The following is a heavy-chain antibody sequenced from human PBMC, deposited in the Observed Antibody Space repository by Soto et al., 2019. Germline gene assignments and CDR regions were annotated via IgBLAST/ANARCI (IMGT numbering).Heavy chain of an antibody. CDR1: GASISSGDYY. CDR2: IYYSGTT. J-gene: IGHJ6*02. Sequence: PSETLSLTCTVSGASISSGDYYWNWIRQSPGKGLELIASIYYSGTTNYNPSLKSRVTISVETSKNQFSLKLTSVTAADTAVYYCVRERIAAGGNYQYYGMDVWGQGTTVTVSS. CDR3: VRERIAAGGNYQYYGMDV. D-gene: IGHD6-13*01. V-gene: IGHV4-30-4*01.